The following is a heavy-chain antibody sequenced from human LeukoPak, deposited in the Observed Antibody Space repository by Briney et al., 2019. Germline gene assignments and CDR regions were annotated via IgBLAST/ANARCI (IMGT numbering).Heavy chain of an antibody. CDR3: AAGKYFDY. CDR1: GFTFSSYA. Sequence: GGSLRLSCAASGFTFSSYAMHWVRQAPGKGLEWVAVISYDGSNKYYADSVKGRFTFSRDNSENTLYLQMNSLRAEDTAVYIAAAGKYFDYWGQGTLVTVSS. D-gene: IGHD6-13*01. CDR2: ISYDGSNK. V-gene: IGHV3-30-3*01. J-gene: IGHJ4*02.